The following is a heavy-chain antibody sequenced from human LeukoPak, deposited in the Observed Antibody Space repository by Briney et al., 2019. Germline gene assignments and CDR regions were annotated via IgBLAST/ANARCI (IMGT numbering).Heavy chain of an antibody. V-gene: IGHV3-33*01. CDR3: ARDPNYGDYIRAFDI. CDR2: IWYDGSNK. J-gene: IGHJ3*02. D-gene: IGHD4-17*01. CDR1: GFTFSSYG. Sequence: PGRSLRLSCAASGFTFSSYGMHWVRQAPCKGLEWVAVIWYDGSNKYYADSVKGRFTISRDNSKNTLYLQMNSLRAEDTAVYYCARDPNYGDYIRAFDIWGQGTMVTVSS.